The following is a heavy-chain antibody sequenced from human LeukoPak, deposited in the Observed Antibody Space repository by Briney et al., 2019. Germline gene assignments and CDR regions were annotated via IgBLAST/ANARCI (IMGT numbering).Heavy chain of an antibody. D-gene: IGHD2-15*01. V-gene: IGHV1-69*05. CDR3: AREGRYCSGGSCLNWFDP. J-gene: IGHJ5*02. CDR2: IIPIFGTA. CDR1: GGTFSSYA. Sequence: EASVKVSCKASGGTFSSYAISWVRQAPGQGLEWMGRIIPIFGTANYAQKFQGRVTITTDESTSTAHMELSSLRSEDTAVYYCAREGRYCSGGSCLNWFDPWGQGTLVTVSS.